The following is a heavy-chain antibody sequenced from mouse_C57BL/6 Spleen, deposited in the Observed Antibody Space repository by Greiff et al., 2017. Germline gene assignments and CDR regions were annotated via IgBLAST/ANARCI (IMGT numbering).Heavy chain of an antibody. D-gene: IGHD2-4*01. CDR3: ARRTDYAWFAY. CDR1: GFTFSDYG. J-gene: IGHJ3*01. CDR2: ISSGSSTI. V-gene: IGHV5-17*01. Sequence: DVKLVESGGGLVKPGGSLKLSCAASGFTFSDYGMHWVRQAPEKGLAWVAYISSGSSTIYYADTVKGRFTISRDNATNPLFLQMTSLRSEDTAMYYCARRTDYAWFAYWGQGTLVTVSA.